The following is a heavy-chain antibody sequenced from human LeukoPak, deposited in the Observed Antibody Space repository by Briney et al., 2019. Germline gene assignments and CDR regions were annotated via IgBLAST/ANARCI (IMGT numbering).Heavy chain of an antibody. CDR3: ARVAVEMASWFDP. CDR1: GYTFTGYH. CDR2: INPNSGDT. V-gene: IGHV1-2*02. D-gene: IGHD5-24*01. Sequence: GASVKVSCKASGYTFTGYHMHWVRQAPGQGLEWMGWINPNSGDTNYAQKFQGRVTMTRDTSIRTAYVELSRLRSDDTAVYYCARVAVEMASWFDPWGQGTLVTVSS. J-gene: IGHJ5*02.